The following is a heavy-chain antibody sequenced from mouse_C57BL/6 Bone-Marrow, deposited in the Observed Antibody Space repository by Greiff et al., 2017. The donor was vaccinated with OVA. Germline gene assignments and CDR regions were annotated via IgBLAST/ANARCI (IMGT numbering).Heavy chain of an antibody. D-gene: IGHD1-1*01. CDR3: ASFYYYGSSEDDY. Sequence: QVQLQQPGAELVRPGTSVKLSCKASGYTFTSYWMHWVKQRPGQGLEWIGVIDPSDSYTNYNQKFKGKATLTVDTSSSTAYMQLSSLTSEDSAVYYCASFYYYGSSEDDYWGQGTTLTVSS. J-gene: IGHJ2*01. CDR2: IDPSDSYT. V-gene: IGHV1-59*01. CDR1: GYTFTSYW.